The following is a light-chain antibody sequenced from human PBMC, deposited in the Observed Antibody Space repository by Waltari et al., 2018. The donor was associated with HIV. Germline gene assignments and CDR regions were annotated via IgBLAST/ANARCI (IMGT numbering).Light chain of an antibody. CDR3: QQYDSSPRS. CDR1: QRVRSSY. V-gene: IGKV3-20*01. CDR2: GAS. J-gene: IGKJ1*01. Sequence: EVVLTQSPGTLSLSPGDRATLSCRASQRVRSSYLAWFQQKPGQAPRLLIYGASTSATGIPNRFSGSESGTDFTLTISRLEPEDFAVYYCQQYDSSPRSFGQGTKVEI.